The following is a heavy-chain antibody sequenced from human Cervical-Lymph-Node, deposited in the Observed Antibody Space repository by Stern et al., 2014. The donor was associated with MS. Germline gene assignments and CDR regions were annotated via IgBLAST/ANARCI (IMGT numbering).Heavy chain of an antibody. CDR1: GFTFSSYA. Sequence: QVQLVESGGGVVQPGRSLRLSCAASGFTFSSYAMHWVRQAPGKGLEWVAFISYDGSNKYYADSVKGRFTISRDNSKNTLYLQMNSLRAEDTAVYYCARGGYYDRRVFNDEYFQHWGQGTLVTVSS. CDR2: ISYDGSNK. V-gene: IGHV3-30*04. CDR3: ARGGYYDRRVFNDEYFQH. D-gene: IGHD3-10*02. J-gene: IGHJ1*01.